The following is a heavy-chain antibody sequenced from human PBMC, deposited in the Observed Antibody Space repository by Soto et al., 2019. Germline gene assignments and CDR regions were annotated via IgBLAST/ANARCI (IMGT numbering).Heavy chain of an antibody. CDR3: ARLPRDCNKTSCYYADH. J-gene: IGHJ4*02. Sequence: LGESLKISCRGSGYDFNTNWFGWVRQLPGRGLEWVGIMYPGDSDTRYNPSLQGHVTLSVDVTVSTAFLQWRSLETSDTGMYFCARLPRDCNKTSCYYADHWGQGTQVTVSS. D-gene: IGHD3-3*01. CDR2: MYPGDSDT. V-gene: IGHV5-51*01. CDR1: GYDFNTNW.